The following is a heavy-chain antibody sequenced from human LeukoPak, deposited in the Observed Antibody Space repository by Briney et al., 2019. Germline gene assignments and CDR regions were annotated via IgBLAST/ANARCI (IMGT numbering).Heavy chain of an antibody. J-gene: IGHJ4*02. V-gene: IGHV3-23*01. D-gene: IGHD1-26*01. Sequence: RAGGSLRLSCAASGFTFSSYWMSWVRQAPGKGLEWVSTISGGGGSTYYADSVKGRFTISRDNSKNTLYLQVNSLRAEDTAVYYCAKGGKWDVTPFDYWGQGTLVTVSS. CDR2: ISGGGGST. CDR1: GFTFSSYW. CDR3: AKGGKWDVTPFDY.